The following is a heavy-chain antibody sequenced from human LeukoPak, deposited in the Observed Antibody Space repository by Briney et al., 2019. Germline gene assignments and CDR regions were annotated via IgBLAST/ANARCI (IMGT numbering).Heavy chain of an antibody. Sequence: GGSLRLSCAASGFTFSSYGMNWVRQAPGKGLEWVANIKQDGSEKYYVDSVKGRFTISRDNAKNSLYLQMNSLRAEDTAVYYCARTYSSGSYYFDYWGQGTLVTVSS. CDR1: GFTFSSYG. D-gene: IGHD6-19*01. CDR2: IKQDGSEK. V-gene: IGHV3-7*05. J-gene: IGHJ4*02. CDR3: ARTYSSGSYYFDY.